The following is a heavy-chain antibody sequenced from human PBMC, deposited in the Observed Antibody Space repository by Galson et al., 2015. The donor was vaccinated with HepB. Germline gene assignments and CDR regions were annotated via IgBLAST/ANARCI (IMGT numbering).Heavy chain of an antibody. CDR1: GFSVNTYY. CDR3: AREEKDYGDTGAFDI. J-gene: IGHJ3*02. CDR2: IFSGVST. Sequence: SLRLSCAASGFSVNTYYMSWVRQAPGKGLEWVSVIFSGVSTYYKDSVKGRFTISRDISRNTLYLQMNSLRAGDTAMYYCAREEKDYGDTGAFDIWGQGIMVIVSS. V-gene: IGHV3-53*01. D-gene: IGHD4/OR15-4a*01.